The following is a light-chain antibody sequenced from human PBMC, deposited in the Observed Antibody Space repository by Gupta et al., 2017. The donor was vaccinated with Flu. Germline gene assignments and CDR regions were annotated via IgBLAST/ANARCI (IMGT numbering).Light chain of an antibody. V-gene: IGLV2-11*03. CDR2: DVS. CDR3: SSYAGSNTWV. J-gene: IGLJ3*02. Sequence: TTSDVGAYTYVSWYQQHTGKAPKLILYDVSKRPSGVPDRFSASKSGTTASLNISGLQAEDEADYHCSSYAGSNTWVFGGGTKLTVL. CDR1: TSDVGAYTY.